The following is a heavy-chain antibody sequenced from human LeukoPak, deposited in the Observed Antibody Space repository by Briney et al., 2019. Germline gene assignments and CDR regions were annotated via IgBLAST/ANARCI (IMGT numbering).Heavy chain of an antibody. V-gene: IGHV3-49*04. D-gene: IGHD6-19*01. CDR2: IRSEAYGGTT. CDR1: GFTFGDYT. CDR3: TRDRDSSGWYLPYFDY. J-gene: IGHJ4*02. Sequence: GGSLRLSCTASGFTFGDYTMSWVRQAPGKGLEWVGFIRSEAYGGTTEYAASVKGRFTISRDDSKSIAYLQMNSLKTEDTAVYYCTRDRDSSGWYLPYFDYWGQGTLVTVSS.